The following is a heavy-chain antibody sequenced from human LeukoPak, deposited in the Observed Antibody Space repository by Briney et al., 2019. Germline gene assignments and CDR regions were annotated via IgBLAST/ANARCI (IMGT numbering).Heavy chain of an antibody. V-gene: IGHV3-33*01. Sequence: GRSLRLSCAASGFTFSSCGMHWVRQAPGKGLEWVAVIWYDGSNKYYADSVKGRFTISRDNAKNTLYLQMNSLRAEDTAVYYCARVASPKKEVKPFDPWGQGTLVTVSS. J-gene: IGHJ5*02. CDR1: GFTFSSCG. CDR2: IWYDGSNK. CDR3: ARVASPKKEVKPFDP. D-gene: IGHD5-12*01.